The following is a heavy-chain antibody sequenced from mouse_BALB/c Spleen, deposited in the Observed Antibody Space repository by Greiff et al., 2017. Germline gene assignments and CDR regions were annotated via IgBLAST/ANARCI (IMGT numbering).Heavy chain of an antibody. Sequence: EVMLVESGGGLVQPGGSRKLSCAASGFTFSSFGMHWVRQAPEKGLEWVAYISSGSSTIYYADTVKGRFTISRDNPKNTLFLQMTSLRSEDTAMYYCARDTFAYWGQGTLVTVSA. CDR2: ISSGSSTI. CDR1: GFTFSSFG. CDR3: ARDTFAY. J-gene: IGHJ3*01. V-gene: IGHV5-17*02.